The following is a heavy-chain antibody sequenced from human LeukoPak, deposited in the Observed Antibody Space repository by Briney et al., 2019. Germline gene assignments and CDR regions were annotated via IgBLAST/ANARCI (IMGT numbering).Heavy chain of an antibody. V-gene: IGHV4-59*01. CDR1: GGSICSYY. D-gene: IGHD5-24*01. CDR3: ARVGGYNIDY. CDR2: IYYSGST. J-gene: IGHJ4*02. Sequence: SETLSLTCTVSGGSICSYYWSWIRQPPGKGLEWIGYIYYSGSTNYNPSLKSRVTISVDTSKNQFSLKLSSVTAADTAVYYCARVGGYNIDYWGQGTLVTVSS.